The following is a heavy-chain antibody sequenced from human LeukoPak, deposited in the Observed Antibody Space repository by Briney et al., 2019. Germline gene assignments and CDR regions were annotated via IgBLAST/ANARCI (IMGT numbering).Heavy chain of an antibody. D-gene: IGHD1-26*01. CDR1: GFNFINSR. V-gene: IGHV1-18*01. J-gene: IGHJ4*02. CDR3: ARVAGGTYYYFDV. CDR2: ISAYYGNS. Sequence: ASVKVSCKSSGFNFINSRITWVRQAPGQGFEWMGWISAYYGNSHSVEEFEGRVAMTRDTSTNTVYMELRNLTSDDTAVYYCARVAGGTYYYFDVWGQGTLVIAS.